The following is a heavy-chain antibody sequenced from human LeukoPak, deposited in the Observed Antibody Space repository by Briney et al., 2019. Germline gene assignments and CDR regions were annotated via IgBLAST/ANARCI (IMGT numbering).Heavy chain of an antibody. D-gene: IGHD5-24*01. CDR2: VYHSGSA. V-gene: IGHV4-38-2*01. CDR3: AVGLHSGQFAFDI. J-gene: IGHJ3*02. CDR1: GYSISRGSY. Sequence: SETLSLTCAVSGYSISRGSYWGWIRQPPGKGLEWIGSVYHSGSAYHNPSLKSRVTISADTSKNQFSLKLTSVTAADTAVYYCAVGLHSGQFAFDIWGQGTMVTVSS.